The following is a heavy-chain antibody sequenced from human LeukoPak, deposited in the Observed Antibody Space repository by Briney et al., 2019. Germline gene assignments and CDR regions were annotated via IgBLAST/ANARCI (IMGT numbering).Heavy chain of an antibody. CDR2: INHSGST. Sequence: SETLSLTCSVYGGSFSGYYWSWIRQPPGKGLEWIGEINHSGSTNYNPSLKSRVTISVDTSKNQFSLKLSSVTAADTAVYYCARVRGKMATTKGSAFDIWGQGTMVTVSS. CDR3: ARVRGKMATTKGSAFDI. V-gene: IGHV4-34*01. J-gene: IGHJ3*02. D-gene: IGHD5-12*01. CDR1: GGSFSGYY.